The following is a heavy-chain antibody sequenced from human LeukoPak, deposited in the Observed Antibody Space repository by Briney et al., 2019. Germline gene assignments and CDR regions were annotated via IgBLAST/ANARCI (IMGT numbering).Heavy chain of an antibody. Sequence: PGGSLRLSCAASGFTFSSYSMNWVRQAPGKGLEWVSGISGSGGNTYYADSAKGRCTISRDNSKKTLSLQKNTVRARDTAVYYCAKPRGGLAYYMDVWGKGTTVTVSS. D-gene: IGHD3-3*02. J-gene: IGHJ6*03. CDR1: GFTFSSYS. V-gene: IGHV3-23*01. CDR2: ISGSGGNT. CDR3: AKPRGGLAYYMDV.